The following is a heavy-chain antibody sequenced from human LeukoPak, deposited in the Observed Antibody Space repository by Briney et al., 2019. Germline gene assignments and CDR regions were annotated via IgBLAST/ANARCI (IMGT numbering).Heavy chain of an antibody. CDR1: GFTFSTYA. J-gene: IGHJ4*02. Sequence: GGSLRLSCEASGFTFSTYAMTWVRQAPGKGLEWVSTLSGNSGNTYYADSVKGRFTISRDNSKNTLYLQMKSLRADDTALYYCAKNSRLSWGFFDYWGQGILVTVSS. CDR2: LSGNSGNT. D-gene: IGHD2/OR15-2a*01. CDR3: AKNSRLSWGFFDY. V-gene: IGHV3-23*01.